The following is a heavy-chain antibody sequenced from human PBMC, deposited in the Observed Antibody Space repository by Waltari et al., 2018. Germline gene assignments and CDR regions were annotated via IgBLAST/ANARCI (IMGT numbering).Heavy chain of an antibody. CDR2: IRHDGSDK. Sequence: VQLVESGGGVVQHGGSLSLSCAASGFTFSGYAMQWVRQAPGRGLEWVAFIRHDGSDKYYTASVKGRFTITRDNSKNTLYLEMNSLRAEDTAIYYCAKDVATTTSPSDYWGQGTPVTVSS. CDR3: AKDVATTTSPSDY. V-gene: IGHV3-30*02. D-gene: IGHD2-21*01. J-gene: IGHJ4*02. CDR1: GFTFSGYA.